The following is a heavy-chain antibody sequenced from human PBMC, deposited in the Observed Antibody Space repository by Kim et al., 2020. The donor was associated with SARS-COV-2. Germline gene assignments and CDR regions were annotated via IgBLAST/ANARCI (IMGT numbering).Heavy chain of an antibody. CDR2: IYCKTGGT. V-gene: IGHV1-2*02. CDR3: ATEIRVPAGRVPY. CDR1: GYTFSDYH. Sequence: ASLKVSCKASGYTFSDYHIHWVRQAPGQGLEWMAWIYCKTGGTESEPTFQGRVTVTRDTSIMKGYMDLSGLLSDDTAVYYCATEIRVPAGRVPYWGQGTLVTVSS. J-gene: IGHJ1*01. D-gene: IGHD1-1*01.